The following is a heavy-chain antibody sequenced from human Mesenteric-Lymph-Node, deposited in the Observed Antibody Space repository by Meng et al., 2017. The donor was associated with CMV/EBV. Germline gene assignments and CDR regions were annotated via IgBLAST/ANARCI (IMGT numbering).Heavy chain of an antibody. CDR2: IIPILGTA. D-gene: IGHD2-2*01. Sequence: SVKVSCKASGYTFISYDIIWVRQASGQGLEWMGGIIPILGTANYAQKFQGRVTITADRSTSTVYMELSSLRSEDTAVYYCASRHCSGASCYSHAEYFQHWGPGTLVTVSS. V-gene: IGHV1-69*10. CDR3: ASRHCSGASCYSHAEYFQH. CDR1: GYTFISYD. J-gene: IGHJ1*01.